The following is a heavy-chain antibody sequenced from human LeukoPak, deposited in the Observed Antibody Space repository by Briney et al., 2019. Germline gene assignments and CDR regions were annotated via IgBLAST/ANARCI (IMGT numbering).Heavy chain of an antibody. V-gene: IGHV1-58*01. Sequence: ASVKVSCKASGFTFTSSAVQWVRQARGQRLEWIGWIVVGSGNTNYAQKFQERVTITRDMSTSTAYMELSSLRSEDTAVYYCARHIKRTTIFGVVIPRPYYYGMDVWGQGTTVTVSS. D-gene: IGHD3-3*01. CDR2: IVVGSGNT. CDR1: GFTFTSSA. J-gene: IGHJ6*02. CDR3: ARHIKRTTIFGVVIPRPYYYGMDV.